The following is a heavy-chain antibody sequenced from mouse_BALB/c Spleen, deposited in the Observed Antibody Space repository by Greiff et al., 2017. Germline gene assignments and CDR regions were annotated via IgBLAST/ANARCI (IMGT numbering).Heavy chain of an antibody. V-gene: IGHV5-17*02. D-gene: IGHD5-5*01. CDR2: ISSGSSTI. Sequence: EVNLVESGGGLVQPGGSRKLSCAASGFTFSSFGMHWVRQAPEKGLEWVAYISSGSSTIYYADTVKGRFTISRDNPKNTLFLQMTSLRSEDTAMYYCARVSYLYAMDYWGQGTSVTVSS. CDR3: ARVSYLYAMDY. J-gene: IGHJ4*01. CDR1: GFTFSSFG.